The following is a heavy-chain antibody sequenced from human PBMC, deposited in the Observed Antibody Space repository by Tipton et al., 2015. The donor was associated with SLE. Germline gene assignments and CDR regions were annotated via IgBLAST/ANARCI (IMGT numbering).Heavy chain of an antibody. V-gene: IGHV4-59*11. Sequence: TLSLTCSVSGASISYHYWSWIRQSPGKGLEWIGFIFKSGGTNYNPSLKSRVTISLDTPKNQFSLKLSSVTAADTAVYNCARDSPFRAGLDVGGQGTTVTVSS. J-gene: IGHJ6*02. CDR3: ARDSPFRAGLDV. CDR2: IFKSGGT. CDR1: GASISYHY.